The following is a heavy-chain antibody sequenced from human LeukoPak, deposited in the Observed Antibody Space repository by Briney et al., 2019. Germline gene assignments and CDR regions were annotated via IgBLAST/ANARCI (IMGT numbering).Heavy chain of an antibody. J-gene: IGHJ3*02. CDR2: ISSASSYT. D-gene: IGHD2-8*01. CDR3: ARDLFCTNGVCYGYAFDI. CDR1: GFTFSDYY. V-gene: IGHV3-11*06. Sequence: GGSLRLSCAASGFTFSDYYMSWIRQAPGKGLEWVSYISSASSYTNSADSVKGRFTISRDNAKSSLYLQMNSLRAEDTAVYYCARDLFCTNGVCYGYAFDIWGQGTMVTVSS.